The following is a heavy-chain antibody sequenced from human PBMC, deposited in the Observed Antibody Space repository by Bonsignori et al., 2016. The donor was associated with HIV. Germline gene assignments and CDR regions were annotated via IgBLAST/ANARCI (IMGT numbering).Heavy chain of an antibody. D-gene: IGHD3-22*01. J-gene: IGHJ3*02. CDR2: ISSSSSYI. V-gene: IGHV3-21*01. Sequence: VRQAPGKGLEWVSSISSSSSYIYYADSVKGRFTISRDNAKNSLYLQMNSLRAEDTAVYYCARDMYYYESSGTKIGAFDIWGQGTMVTVSS. CDR3: ARDMYYYESSGTKIGAFDI.